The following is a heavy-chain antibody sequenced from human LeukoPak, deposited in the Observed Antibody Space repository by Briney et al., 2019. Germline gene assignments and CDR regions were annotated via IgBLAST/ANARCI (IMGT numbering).Heavy chain of an antibody. CDR3: ARDSAAYCGGDCYYY. CDR1: GGTFSSYA. J-gene: IGHJ4*02. Sequence: ASVKVSCKASGGTFSSYAISWVRQAPGQGLEWMGGIIPIFGTANYAQKFQGRVTITADESTSTAYMELSSLRSEDTAVYYCARDSAAYCGGDCYYYWGQGTLVTVSS. V-gene: IGHV1-69*13. CDR2: IIPIFGTA. D-gene: IGHD2-21*02.